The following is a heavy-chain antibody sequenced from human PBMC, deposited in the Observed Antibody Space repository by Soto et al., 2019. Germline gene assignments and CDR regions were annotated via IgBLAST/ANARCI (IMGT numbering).Heavy chain of an antibody. CDR2: IYYSGST. V-gene: IGHV4-59*01. CDR3: ARAQYGKVGKFDY. J-gene: IGHJ4*02. Sequence: QVQLQESGPGLVKPSETLSLTCTVSGGSISSYYWSWIRQPPGKGLEWIGYIYYSGSTNYNPSLKSRVTISVDTSKNQFSLKLSSVTAADTAVYYCARAQYGKVGKFDYWGQGTLVTVSS. D-gene: IGHD4-17*01. CDR1: GGSISSYY.